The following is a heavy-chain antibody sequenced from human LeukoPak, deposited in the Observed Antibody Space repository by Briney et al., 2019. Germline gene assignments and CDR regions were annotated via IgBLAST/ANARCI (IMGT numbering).Heavy chain of an antibody. Sequence: PGGSLRLSCAPSGFTFSDYYMGWIRQAPGKGREWVSYISSSGSTIYYAASVKGRFTISRDNAKNSLYLQMNSLRAEDTAVYYCAKDYGDSNDPWGQGTLVTVSS. CDR1: GFTFSDYY. D-gene: IGHD4-17*01. V-gene: IGHV3-11*01. CDR2: ISSSGSTI. CDR3: AKDYGDSNDP. J-gene: IGHJ5*02.